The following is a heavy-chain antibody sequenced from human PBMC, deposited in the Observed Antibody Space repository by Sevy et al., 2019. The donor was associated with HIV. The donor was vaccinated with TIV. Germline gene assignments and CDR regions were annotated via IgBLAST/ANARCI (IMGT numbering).Heavy chain of an antibody. J-gene: IGHJ4*02. CDR3: AKGRNLVLRFLEWLLVPSDY. CDR2: ISGSGGST. V-gene: IGHV3-23*01. Sequence: GGSLRLSCAASGFTFSSYAMSWVRQAPGKGLEWVSAISGSGGSTYYADSVKGRFTISRDNSKNTLYLQMNSLRAEDTAVYYRAKGRNLVLRFLEWLLVPSDYWGQGTLVTVSS. CDR1: GFTFSSYA. D-gene: IGHD3-3*01.